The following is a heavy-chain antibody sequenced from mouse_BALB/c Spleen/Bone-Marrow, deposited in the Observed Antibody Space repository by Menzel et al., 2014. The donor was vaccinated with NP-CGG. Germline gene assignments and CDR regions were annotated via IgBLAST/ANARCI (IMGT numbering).Heavy chain of an antibody. D-gene: IGHD1-1*01. CDR2: ISSGSSTI. CDR1: GFTFSSFG. V-gene: IGHV5-17*02. J-gene: IGHJ2*01. Sequence: EVNVVESGGGLVQPGGSRKLSCAASGFTFSSFGMHWVRQAPEKGLEWVAYISSGSSTIYYADTVMGRFTISRDNPKNTLFLQMPSLRSEDTAMYYCARSGSSSGYFDYWGQGTTLTVSS. CDR3: ARSGSSSGYFDY.